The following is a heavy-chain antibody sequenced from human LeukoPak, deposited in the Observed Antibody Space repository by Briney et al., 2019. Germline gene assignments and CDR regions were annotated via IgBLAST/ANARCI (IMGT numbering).Heavy chain of an antibody. V-gene: IGHV3-30*02. D-gene: IGHD3-3*01. J-gene: IGHJ4*02. CDR2: IRHDGSNK. CDR1: GFTFSSYG. Sequence: GGSLRLSCAASGFTFSSYGMHWVRQAPGKGLEWVAFIRHDGSNKYYADSVKGRFTISRDNSKNTLYLQMNSLRAEDTAVYYCARDYRRDFWSGYYFDYWGQGTLVTVSS. CDR3: ARDYRRDFWSGYYFDY.